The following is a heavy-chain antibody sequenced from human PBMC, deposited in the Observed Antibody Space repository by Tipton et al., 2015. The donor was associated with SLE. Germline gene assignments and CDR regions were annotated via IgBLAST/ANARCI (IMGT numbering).Heavy chain of an antibody. Sequence: QLVQSGAEVKKPGASVKVSCKASGYTFTNFGVGWVRQAPGQGLEWMGWISPYSGKTKNTQNLQGRVTMTTDTSTSTAYMDLTSLRFDDTAVYYCARGCFDISGYYADYWGQGTLVTVSS. CDR2: ISPYSGKT. D-gene: IGHD3-22*01. CDR3: ARGCFDISGYYADY. V-gene: IGHV1-18*01. J-gene: IGHJ4*02. CDR1: GYTFTNFG.